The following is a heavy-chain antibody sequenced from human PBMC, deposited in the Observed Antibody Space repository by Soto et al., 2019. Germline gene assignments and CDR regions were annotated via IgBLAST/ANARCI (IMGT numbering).Heavy chain of an antibody. V-gene: IGHV3-72*01. J-gene: IGHJ4*02. CDR2: SRDKAQGYST. Sequence: EVQLVESGGGLVQPGGSLRLSCAGSGFTLSDHYIDWVRQAPGKGLEWVGRSRDKAQGYSTAYAASVKGRFTTSRDESKNTVYLQMNNLKTEDTAMYYCTTEALRHFDLWGQGTLVTVSS. CDR1: GFTLSDHY. CDR3: TTEALRHFDL.